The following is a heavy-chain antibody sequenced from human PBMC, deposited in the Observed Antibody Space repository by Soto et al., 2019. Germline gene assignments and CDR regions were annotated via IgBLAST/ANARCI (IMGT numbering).Heavy chain of an antibody. CDR3: ATRSPAFDY. CDR2: VTTDKGKT. V-gene: IGHV1-18*01. J-gene: IGHJ4*02. CDR1: GYTFTNFG. Sequence: QVQLVQSGPEVKKPGASVKVSCKTSGYTFTNFGISWVRQAPGQGLEWMGWVTTDKGKTTYAQKFQGRVTMTTDTSTSTAYMEVRSLRSDDTAVYYCATRSPAFDYWGQGTLVTVSS.